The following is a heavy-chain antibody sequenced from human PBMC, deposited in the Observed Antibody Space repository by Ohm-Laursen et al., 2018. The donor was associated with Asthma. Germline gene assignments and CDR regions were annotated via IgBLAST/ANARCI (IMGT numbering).Heavy chain of an antibody. D-gene: IGHD3-10*01. V-gene: IGHV3-30-3*01. Sequence: SLRLSCAASGFTFSSHAMHWVRQAPGKGLEWVAVISYDGSNKYYADSVKGRFTISRDNSKNTLYLQMNSLRAEDTAVYYCARDFNKGSGNYYYYYGMDVWGQGTTVTVSS. CDR2: ISYDGSNK. CDR1: GFTFSSHA. CDR3: ARDFNKGSGNYYYYYGMDV. J-gene: IGHJ6*02.